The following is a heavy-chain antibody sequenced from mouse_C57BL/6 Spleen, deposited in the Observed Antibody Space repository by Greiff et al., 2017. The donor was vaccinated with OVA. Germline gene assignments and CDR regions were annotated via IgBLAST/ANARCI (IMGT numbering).Heavy chain of an antibody. D-gene: IGHD4-1*01. CDR1: GFTFSSYA. CDR2: ISSGGDYI. V-gene: IGHV5-9-1*02. CDR3: TRETGTLYYFDY. Sequence: EVKLVESGEGLVKPGGSLKLSCAASGFTFSSYAMSWVRQTPEKRLEWVAYISSGGDYIYYADTVKGRFTISRDNARNTLYLQMSSLKSEDTAMYYCTRETGTLYYFDYWGQGTTLTVSS. J-gene: IGHJ2*01.